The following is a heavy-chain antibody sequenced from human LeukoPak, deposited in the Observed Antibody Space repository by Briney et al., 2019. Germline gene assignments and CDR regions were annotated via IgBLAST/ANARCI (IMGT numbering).Heavy chain of an antibody. J-gene: IGHJ5*02. V-gene: IGHV1-69*13. CDR3: ARDFGVGWFDP. CDR1: GGTFSSYA. CDR2: IIPIFGTA. D-gene: IGHD3-3*01. Sequence: SVKVSCKGSGGTFSSYAISWVRQAPGQGLEWMGGIIPIFGTANYAQKFQGRVTITADESTSTAYMELSSLRSEDTAVYYCARDFGVGWFDPWGQGTLVTVSS.